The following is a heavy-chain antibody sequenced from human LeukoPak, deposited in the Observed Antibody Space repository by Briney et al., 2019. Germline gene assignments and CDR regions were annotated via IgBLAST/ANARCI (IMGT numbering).Heavy chain of an antibody. CDR2: IYSGGST. V-gene: IGHV3-53*01. J-gene: IGHJ3*02. D-gene: IGHD1-26*01. Sequence: GGSLRLSCAASRFTVSSNYMSWVRQAPGKGLEWVSVIYSGGSTYYADSVKGRFTISRDNSKNTLYLQMNSLRAEDTAVYYCARDFSGRGDAFDIWGQGTMVTVSS. CDR3: ARDFSGRGDAFDI. CDR1: RFTVSSNY.